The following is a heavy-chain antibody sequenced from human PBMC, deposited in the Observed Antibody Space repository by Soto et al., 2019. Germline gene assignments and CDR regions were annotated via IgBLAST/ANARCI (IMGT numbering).Heavy chain of an antibody. D-gene: IGHD5-12*01. CDR1: GYTFTSYD. V-gene: IGHV1-8*01. Sequence: ASVKVSCKASGYTFTSYDINWVRQATGQGLEWMGWMNPNSGNTGYAQKFQGRVTMTRNTSISTAYMEQSSLRSEDTAVYYCARGLKAKYYFDYGGQGTLVTVSS. J-gene: IGHJ4*02. CDR3: ARGLKAKYYFDY. CDR2: MNPNSGNT.